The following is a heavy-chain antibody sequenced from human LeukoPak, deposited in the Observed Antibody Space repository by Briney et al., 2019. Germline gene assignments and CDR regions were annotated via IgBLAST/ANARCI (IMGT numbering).Heavy chain of an antibody. CDR2: IYTSGST. V-gene: IGHV4-4*07. CDR1: GGSISSYY. CDR3: ARDRGYYDSSGYSDY. Sequence: SETLSLTCTVSGGSISSYYWSWIRQPAGKGLEWIGRIYTSGSTNYNPSLKSRVTMSVDTSKDQFSLKLSSVTAADTAVYYCARDRGYYDSSGYSDYWGQGTLVTVSS. J-gene: IGHJ4*02. D-gene: IGHD3-22*01.